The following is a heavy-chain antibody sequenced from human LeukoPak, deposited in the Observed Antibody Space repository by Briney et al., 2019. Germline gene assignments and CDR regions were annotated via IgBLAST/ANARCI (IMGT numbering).Heavy chain of an antibody. J-gene: IGHJ2*01. CDR3: ARRSYNWYFDL. CDR1: GGSISTYY. D-gene: IGHD3-10*01. CDR2: IYYTGST. V-gene: IGHV4-59*01. Sequence: SQTLSLTCTVSGGSISTYYWSWIRQPPGKGLEWIGYIYYTGSTNYNPSLKSRVTISVDTSKNQFSLNLSSVTAADTAVYYCARRSYNWYFDLWGRGALVTVSS.